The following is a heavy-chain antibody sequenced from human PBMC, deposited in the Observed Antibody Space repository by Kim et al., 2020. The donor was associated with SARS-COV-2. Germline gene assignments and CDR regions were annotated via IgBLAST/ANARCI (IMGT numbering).Heavy chain of an antibody. V-gene: IGHV3-30-3*01. D-gene: IGHD3-22*01. CDR1: GFNFINYE. Sequence: GGSLRLSCAASGFNFINYEMHWVRQAPGKGLEWVAVISSDGTDKSHAESVQGRFSISRDTPNKTLYLQMDSLRVEDTAVYYCVKAPYFYDSSGYLNWGLG. J-gene: IGHJ1*01. CDR3: VKAPYFYDSSGYLN. CDR2: ISSDGTDK.